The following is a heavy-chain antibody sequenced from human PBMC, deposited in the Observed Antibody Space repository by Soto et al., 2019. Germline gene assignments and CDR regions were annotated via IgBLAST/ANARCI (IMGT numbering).Heavy chain of an antibody. D-gene: IGHD3-22*01. V-gene: IGHV1-69*02. CDR1: GGTFSSYT. J-gene: IGHJ4*02. Sequence: QVQLVQSGAEVKKPGSSVKVSCKASGGTFSSYTISWVRQAPGQGLEWMGRIIPILGIANYAQKCQGRVTITADKATSTAYMELSSLRSEDTAVYYCASRYDSGDYGGQGPLVTVSS. CDR3: ASRYDSGDY. CDR2: IIPILGIA.